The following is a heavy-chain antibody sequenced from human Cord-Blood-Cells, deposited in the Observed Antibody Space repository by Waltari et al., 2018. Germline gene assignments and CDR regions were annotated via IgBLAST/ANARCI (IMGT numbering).Heavy chain of an antibody. Sequence: QVQLVQSGAEVKKPGASVKVSCKASGYTFTGYYMHWVRQAPGQGLEWMGWINTNSGGTNYAQKFQGWVTMTRDTSISTAYMELSRLRSDDTAVYYCARGIRSSWYYFDYWGQGTLVTVSS. V-gene: IGHV1-2*04. J-gene: IGHJ4*02. CDR1: GYTFTGYY. D-gene: IGHD6-13*01. CDR3: ARGIRSSWYYFDY. CDR2: INTNSGGT.